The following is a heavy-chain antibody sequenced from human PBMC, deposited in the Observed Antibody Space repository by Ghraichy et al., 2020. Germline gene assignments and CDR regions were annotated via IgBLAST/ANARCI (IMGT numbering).Heavy chain of an antibody. J-gene: IGHJ2*01. V-gene: IGHV4-34*01. CDR2: INHSGST. CDR3: ARNKQLVRRAWYFDL. D-gene: IGHD6-6*01. Sequence: SETLSLTCAVYGGSFSGYYWSWIRQPPGKGLEWIGEINHSGSTNYNPSLKSRVTISVDTSKNQFSLKLSSVTAADTAVYYCARNKQLVRRAWYFDLWGRGTLVTVSS. CDR1: GGSFSGYY.